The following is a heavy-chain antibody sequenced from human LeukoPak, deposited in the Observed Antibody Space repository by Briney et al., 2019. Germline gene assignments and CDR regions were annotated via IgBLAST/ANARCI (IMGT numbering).Heavy chain of an antibody. CDR2: IYYSGST. CDR1: GGSISSYY. V-gene: IGHV4-59*01. Sequence: KASETLSLTCTVSGGSISSYYWSWIRQPPGKGLEWIGYIYYSGSTNYNPSLKSRVTISVDTSKNKFSLKLSSVTAADTAVYYCARGAYGDPVDAAFDIWGQGTMVTVSS. D-gene: IGHD4-17*01. J-gene: IGHJ3*02. CDR3: ARGAYGDPVDAAFDI.